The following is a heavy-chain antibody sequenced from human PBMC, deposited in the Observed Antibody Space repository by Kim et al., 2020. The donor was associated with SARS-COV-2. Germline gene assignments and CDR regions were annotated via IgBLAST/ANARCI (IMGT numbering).Heavy chain of an antibody. V-gene: IGHV4-59*01. CDR3: AREGFCTSGVCSNWFDP. Sequence: SETLSLTCTVSGGSMSSYYWSWIRQPPGKGLEWIGYIYYSGSTRYNPSLESRVTISVDTSKNQFSLKLYSVTAADTAVYYCAREGFCTSGVCSNWFDPWGQGTLVTVSA. CDR2: IYYSGST. D-gene: IGHD2-8*01. J-gene: IGHJ5*02. CDR1: GGSMSSYY.